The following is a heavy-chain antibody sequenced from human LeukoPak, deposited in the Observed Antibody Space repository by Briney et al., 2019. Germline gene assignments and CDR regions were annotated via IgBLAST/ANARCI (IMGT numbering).Heavy chain of an antibody. CDR2: INHSGNT. V-gene: IGHV4-34*01. J-gene: IGHJ4*02. CDR3: GRGVATLASGSGEYRGGWYYFDY. Sequence: PSETLSLTCAVFGGSFSGYIWTWIRQPPGKGLEWIGQINHSGNTIYRPSLKSRLTISVGTSRNQFSLELSSVTAADTAVYYCGRGVATLASGSGEYRGGWYYFDYWGQGTLVTVSS. CDR1: GGSFSGYI. D-gene: IGHD6-19*01.